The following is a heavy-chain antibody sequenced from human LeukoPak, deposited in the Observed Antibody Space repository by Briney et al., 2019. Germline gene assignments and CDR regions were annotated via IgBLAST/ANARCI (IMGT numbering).Heavy chain of an antibody. CDR3: ASLTASRGYFDY. V-gene: IGHV4-34*01. Sequence: SETPSLTCAVYGGSFSGYYWSWIRQPPGKGLEWIGEINHSGSTNYNPSLKSRVTISVDTSKNQFSLKLSSVTAADTAVYYCASLTASRGYFDYWGQGTLVTVSS. J-gene: IGHJ4*02. CDR1: GGSFSGYY. CDR2: INHSGST.